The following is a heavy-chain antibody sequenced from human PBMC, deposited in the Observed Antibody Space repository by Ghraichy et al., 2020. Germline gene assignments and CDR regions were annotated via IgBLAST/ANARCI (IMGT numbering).Heavy chain of an antibody. Sequence: ESLNISCTVSGGSISSYYWSWIRQPPGKGLEWIGYIYYSGSTNYNPSLKSRVTISVDTSKNQFSLKLSSVTAADTAVYYCARAGSSWYFDYWGQGTLVTVSS. J-gene: IGHJ4*02. CDR2: IYYSGST. D-gene: IGHD6-13*01. V-gene: IGHV4-59*01. CDR3: ARAGSSWYFDY. CDR1: GGSISSYY.